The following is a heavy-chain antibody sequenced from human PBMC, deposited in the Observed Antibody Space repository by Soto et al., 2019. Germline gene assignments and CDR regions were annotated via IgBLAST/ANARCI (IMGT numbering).Heavy chain of an antibody. CDR1: GGSFSGYY. CDR3: ARVGAAGYYYYGMDV. Sequence: SETLSLTCAVYGGSFSGYYWSWIRQPPGKGLEWIGEINHSGSTNYNPSLKSRVTISVDTSKNQFPLKLSSVTAADTAVYYCARVGAAGYYYYGMDVWGQGTTVTVSS. J-gene: IGHJ6*02. V-gene: IGHV4-34*01. D-gene: IGHD1-26*01. CDR2: INHSGST.